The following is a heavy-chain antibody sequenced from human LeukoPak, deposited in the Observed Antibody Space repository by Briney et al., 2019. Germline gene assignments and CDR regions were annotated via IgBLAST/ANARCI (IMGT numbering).Heavy chain of an antibody. J-gene: IGHJ4*02. CDR3: AKIGSDLSITMIVVVHFDY. Sequence: GGSLRLSCAASGFTFSSHAMSWVRQAPGKGLEWVSAISGSGGRAYYADSVKGRFTISRDNSKNTLYLQMNSLRAEDTGVYYCAKIGSDLSITMIVVVHFDYWGQGTLVTVSS. D-gene: IGHD3-22*01. V-gene: IGHV3-23*01. CDR2: ISGSGGRA. CDR1: GFTFSSHA.